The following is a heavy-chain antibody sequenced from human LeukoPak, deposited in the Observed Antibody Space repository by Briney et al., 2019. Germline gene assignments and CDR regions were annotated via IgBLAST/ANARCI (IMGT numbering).Heavy chain of an antibody. J-gene: IGHJ4*02. V-gene: IGHV4-59*01. CDR2: IYDSGST. CDR3: ARGSYRFDF. Sequence: SETLSLTCTVSGVSISSYYWSWIRQPPGKGLEWIAYIYDSGSTNYNPSLKSRVTISVDMSKNQFSLKLSSVTAADTAVYYCARGSYRFDFWGQGTLVTVSS. CDR1: GVSISSYY.